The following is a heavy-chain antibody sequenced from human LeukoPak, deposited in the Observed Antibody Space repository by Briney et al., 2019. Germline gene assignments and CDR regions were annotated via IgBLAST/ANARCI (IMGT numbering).Heavy chain of an antibody. D-gene: IGHD3-22*01. Sequence: ASVKVSCKASGYTFTSYGISWVRQAPGQGLEWMGWISAYNGNTNYAQKLQGRVTMTTDTSTSIAYMELRSLRSDDTAVYYCARGGITYYYDSSGYPWYFDYWGQGTLVTVSS. CDR2: ISAYNGNT. V-gene: IGHV1-18*01. J-gene: IGHJ4*02. CDR3: ARGGITYYYDSSGYPWYFDY. CDR1: GYTFTSYG.